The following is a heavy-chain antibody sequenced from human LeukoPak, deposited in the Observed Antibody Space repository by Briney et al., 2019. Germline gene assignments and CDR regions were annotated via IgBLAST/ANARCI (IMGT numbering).Heavy chain of an antibody. J-gene: IGHJ6*02. CDR3: ARDGLRAGGMDV. CDR2: IYYSGST. CDR1: GGSISSSSYY. D-gene: IGHD5-12*01. V-gene: IGHV4-39*07. Sequence: PSETLSLTCTVSGGSISSSSYYWGWIRQPPGKGLEWIGSIYYSGSTYYNPSLKSRVTISVDTSKNQFSLKLSSVTAADTAVYYCARDGLRAGGMDVWGQGTTVTVSS.